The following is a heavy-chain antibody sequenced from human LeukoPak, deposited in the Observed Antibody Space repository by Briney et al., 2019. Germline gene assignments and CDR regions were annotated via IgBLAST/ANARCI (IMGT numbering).Heavy chain of an antibody. CDR3: AKGGKWEPSGWLDY. CDR2: ISGSGYST. D-gene: IGHD1-26*01. V-gene: IGHV3-23*01. CDR1: GFTFSIYA. Sequence: GGSLRLSCAAPGFTFSIYAMSWVRQAPGKGLEWVSPISGSGYSTYYADSVKGRFTISRDNSKNTLYLQMNSLRAEDTAIYYCAKGGKWEPSGWLDYWGQGTLVTVSS. J-gene: IGHJ4*02.